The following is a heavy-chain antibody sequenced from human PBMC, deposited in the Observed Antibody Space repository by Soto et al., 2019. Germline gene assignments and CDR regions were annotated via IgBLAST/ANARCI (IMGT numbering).Heavy chain of an antibody. V-gene: IGHV5-51*01. J-gene: IGHJ4*02. CDR3: ARQPDIVVVPAPEYYFDY. D-gene: IGHD2-2*01. Sequence: GESLKISCKGSGYSFTSYWIGWVRQMPGKGLEWMGIIYPGDSDTRYSPSFQGQVTISADKSISTAYLQWSSLKASDTAMYYCARQPDIVVVPAPEYYFDYWGQGTLVTVSS. CDR2: IYPGDSDT. CDR1: GYSFTSYW.